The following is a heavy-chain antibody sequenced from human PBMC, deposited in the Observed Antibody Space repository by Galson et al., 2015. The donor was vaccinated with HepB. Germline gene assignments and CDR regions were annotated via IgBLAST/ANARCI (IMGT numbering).Heavy chain of an antibody. Sequence: TLSLTCTVSGGSISSGGYYWSWIRQHPGKGLEWIGYIYYSGSTYYNPSLKGRVTISLDTSKNQFSLKLSSVTAADPAVYYCARLVVVPAAMGYYYYMDVWGKGTTVTVSS. CDR2: IYYSGST. J-gene: IGHJ6*03. V-gene: IGHV4-31*03. D-gene: IGHD2-2*01. CDR1: GGSISSGGYY. CDR3: ARLVVVPAAMGYYYYMDV.